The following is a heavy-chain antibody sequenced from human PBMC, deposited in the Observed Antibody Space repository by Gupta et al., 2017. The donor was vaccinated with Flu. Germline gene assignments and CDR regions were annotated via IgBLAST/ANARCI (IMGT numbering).Heavy chain of an antibody. J-gene: IGHJ3*02. CDR2: MNPDSGNT. V-gene: IGHV1-8*01. CDR3: ARGTPGLPEGGWEGGAFDI. CDR1: GSPFTSYD. Sequence: QMQLVQSGAELKKTGASVKVYCQASGSPFTSYDINWMRRATGEGLEWSGWMNPDSGNTGDAQNVQGGVTMTRDTSTGTAFMELSSLRSEDTAVYYFARGTPGLPEGGWEGGAFDIWGQGTMVTVS. D-gene: IGHD1-26*01.